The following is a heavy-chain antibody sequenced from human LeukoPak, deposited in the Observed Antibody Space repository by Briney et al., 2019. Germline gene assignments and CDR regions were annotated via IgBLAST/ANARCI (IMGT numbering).Heavy chain of an antibody. J-gene: IGHJ5*02. CDR2: INPSSGGT. CDR1: GYIFNDYY. CDR3: ARDSCVTTTCRPSNWFDP. V-gene: IGHV1-2*02. D-gene: IGHD3-22*01. Sequence: ASVKVSCKASGYIFNDYYIHWVRQAPGQGLEWMGWINPSSGGTGYAQKFQGRVTMTRDTSISTAYMDLSRLTSDDTAVYYCARDSCVTTTCRPSNWFDPWCQGALVTVSA.